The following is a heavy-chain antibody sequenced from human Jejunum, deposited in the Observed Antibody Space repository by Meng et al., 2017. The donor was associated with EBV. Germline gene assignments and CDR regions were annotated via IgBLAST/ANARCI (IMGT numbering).Heavy chain of an antibody. CDR1: GYTFTGYY. CDR2: ISPNNGGT. CDR3: ARDYGYGGATTFGLDF. Sequence: QVQLVQSGAEVKKPXXSVKVXCKASGYTFTGYYIHWVRQAPGQGLEWMGRISPNNGGTDYAQNFQGRVTVTRDTSISTAYMELSSLRSDDTAVYFCARDYGYGGATTFGLDFGGQGALVTVSS. J-gene: IGHJ4*02. V-gene: IGHV1-2*06. D-gene: IGHD5-12*01.